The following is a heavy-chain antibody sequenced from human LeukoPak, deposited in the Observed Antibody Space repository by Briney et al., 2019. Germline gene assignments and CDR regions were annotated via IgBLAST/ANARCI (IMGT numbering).Heavy chain of an antibody. CDR2: IYQEGNEK. CDR1: EFTISTYW. D-gene: IGHD3-10*01. V-gene: IGHV3-7*01. CDR3: GRSGGPFGSDF. Sequence: GGPLRLSCAAPEFTISTYWMTWVRQAPGKGLGWVANIYQEGNEKYFADSVKGRFTITRDNAKNSIFLQMSSLRAEDTAVYYCGRSGGPFGSDFWGQGTLVTVSS. J-gene: IGHJ4*02.